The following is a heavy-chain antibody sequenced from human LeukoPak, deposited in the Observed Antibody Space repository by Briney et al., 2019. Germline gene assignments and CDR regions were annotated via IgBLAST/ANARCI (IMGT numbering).Heavy chain of an antibody. CDR3: ARRKYQLLWLTSGNYGMDV. J-gene: IGHJ6*02. V-gene: IGHV4-61*01. D-gene: IGHD2-2*01. CDR2: IYYSGST. CDR1: GGSVSSDSYY. Sequence: KPSETLSLTCTVSGGSVSSDSYYWSWIRQPPGKGLEWIVYIYYSGSTNYNPSLKSRVTISVDTSKNQFSLKLSSVTAADTAVYYCARRKYQLLWLTSGNYGMDVWGQGITVTVSS.